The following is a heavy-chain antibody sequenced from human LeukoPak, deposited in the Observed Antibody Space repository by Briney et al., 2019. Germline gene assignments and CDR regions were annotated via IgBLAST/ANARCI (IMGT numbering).Heavy chain of an antibody. V-gene: IGHV3-15*01. Sequence: GGSLRLSCEGSGFTFSNYWMTWVRQAPGKGLEWVGRISSKSDGGTTDYAAPVKGGFTISRDDSTNTLSLQMSGLKAEDTALYFCITEPHDYGDFTFGYWGQGTLVTVSS. D-gene: IGHD4-17*01. CDR1: GFTFSNYW. J-gene: IGHJ4*02. CDR2: ISSKSDGGTT. CDR3: ITEPHDYGDFTFGY.